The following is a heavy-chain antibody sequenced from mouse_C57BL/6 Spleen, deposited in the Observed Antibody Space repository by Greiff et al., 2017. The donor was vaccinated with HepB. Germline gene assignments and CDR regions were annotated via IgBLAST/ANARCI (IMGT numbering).Heavy chain of an antibody. Sequence: VQLQQSGAELARPGASVKMSCKASGYTFTSYTMHWVKQRPGQGLEWIGYINPSSGYTKYNQKFKDKATLTADKSSSTAYMQLSSLTSEDSAVYYCARSEENYPYYFDYWGQGTTLTVST. V-gene: IGHV1-4*01. CDR1: GYTFTSYT. CDR3: ARSEENYPYYFDY. J-gene: IGHJ2*01. D-gene: IGHD1-1*02. CDR2: INPSSGYT.